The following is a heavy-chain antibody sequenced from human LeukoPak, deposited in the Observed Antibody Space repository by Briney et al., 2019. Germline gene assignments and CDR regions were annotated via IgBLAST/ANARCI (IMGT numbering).Heavy chain of an antibody. J-gene: IGHJ4*02. D-gene: IGHD2-2*01. CDR2: INPSGGST. V-gene: IGHV1-46*01. CDR1: GYTFTSYG. Sequence: ASVKVSCKASGYTFTSYGISWVRQAPGQGLEWMGIINPSGGSTSYAQKFQGRVTMTRDTSTSTVYMELSSLRSEDTAVYYCARGDIVVVPAAMLINYWGQGTLVTVSS. CDR3: ARGDIVVVPAAMLINY.